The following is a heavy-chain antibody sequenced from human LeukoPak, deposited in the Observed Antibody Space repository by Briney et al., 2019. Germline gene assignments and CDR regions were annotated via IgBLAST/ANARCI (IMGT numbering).Heavy chain of an antibody. CDR3: ARVAGRRDAFDI. V-gene: IGHV3-7*01. D-gene: IGHD3-10*01. J-gene: IGHJ3*02. CDR2: IKKDGSEK. CDR1: GFTFSSYW. Sequence: GGSLRLPCAASGFTFSSYWMNWVRQAPGKGLEWVANIKKDGSEKYYVDSVKGRFTISRDNAKNSLYLQMNSLRAEDTAVYYCARVAGRRDAFDIWGQGTMVTVSS.